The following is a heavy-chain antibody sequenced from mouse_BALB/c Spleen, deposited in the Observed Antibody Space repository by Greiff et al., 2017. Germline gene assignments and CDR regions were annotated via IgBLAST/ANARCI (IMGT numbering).Heavy chain of an antibody. D-gene: IGHD1-1*01. CDR2: INPSNGRT. Sequence: QVQLQQPGAELVKPGASVKLSCKASGYTFTSYWMHWVKQRPGKGLEWIGEINPSNGRTNYNEKFKSKATLTVDKSSSTAYMQLSSLTSEDSAVYYCAPLTLVNAMDYWGQGTSVTVSS. CDR1: GYTFTSYW. J-gene: IGHJ4*01. CDR3: APLTLVNAMDY. V-gene: IGHV1S81*02.